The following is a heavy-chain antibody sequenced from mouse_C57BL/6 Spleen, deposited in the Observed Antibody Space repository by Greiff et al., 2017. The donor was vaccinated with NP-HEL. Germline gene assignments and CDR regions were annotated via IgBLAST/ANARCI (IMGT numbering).Heavy chain of an antibody. Sequence: EVKLQESGAELVKPGASVKLSCTASGFNIKDYYMHWVKQRTEQGLEWIGRIDPEDGETKYDPKFQGKATITVDTSSNTAYLQHSSRSSEDTAFYYCAPHYYGSSYAWFAYWGQGTLVTVSA. D-gene: IGHD1-1*01. V-gene: IGHV14-2*01. J-gene: IGHJ3*01. CDR3: APHYYGSSYAWFAY. CDR1: GFNIKDYY. CDR2: IDPEDGET.